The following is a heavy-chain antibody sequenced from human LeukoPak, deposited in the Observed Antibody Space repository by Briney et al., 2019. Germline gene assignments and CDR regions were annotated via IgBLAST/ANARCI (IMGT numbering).Heavy chain of an antibody. D-gene: IGHD2-2*01. V-gene: IGHV3-74*01. Sequence: SGGSLRLFCAASGNYWMHWVRQAPGKGLVWVSHINGDGSWTTYADSVKGRFTISKDNAKNTVYLQMNNLRAEDTAVYYCVSFYETYWGRGTLVTVSS. CDR1: GNYW. CDR3: VSFYETY. CDR2: INGDGSWT. J-gene: IGHJ4*02.